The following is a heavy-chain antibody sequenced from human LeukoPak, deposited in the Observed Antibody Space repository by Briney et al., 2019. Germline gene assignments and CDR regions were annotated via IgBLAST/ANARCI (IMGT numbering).Heavy chain of an antibody. V-gene: IGHV1-18*01. J-gene: IGHJ4*02. D-gene: IGHD3-3*01. Sequence: ASVKVSCKASGYTFTSYGISWVRQAPGQGLEWMGWISAYNGNTDYAQKLQGGVTMTTDTSTSTAYMELRSLRSDDTAVYYCARVALTIFGVAHFDYWGQGTLVTVSS. CDR2: ISAYNGNT. CDR1: GYTFTSYG. CDR3: ARVALTIFGVAHFDY.